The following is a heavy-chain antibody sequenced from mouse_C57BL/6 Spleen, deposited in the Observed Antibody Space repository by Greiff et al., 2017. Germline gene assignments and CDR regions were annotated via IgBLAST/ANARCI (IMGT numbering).Heavy chain of an antibody. V-gene: IGHV5-17*01. J-gene: IGHJ1*03. CDR2: ISSGSSTI. CDR3: ARFYDGYWYFDV. D-gene: IGHD2-3*01. Sequence: EVHLVESGGGLVKPGGSLKLSCAASGFTFSDYGMHWVRQAPEKGLEWVAYISSGSSTIYYADTVKGRFTISRDNAKNTLFLQMTSLRSEDTAMYYCARFYDGYWYFDVWGTGTTVTVSS. CDR1: GFTFSDYG.